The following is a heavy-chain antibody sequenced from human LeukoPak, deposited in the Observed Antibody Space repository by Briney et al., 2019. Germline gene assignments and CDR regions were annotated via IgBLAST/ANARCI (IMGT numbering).Heavy chain of an antibody. Sequence: SETLSLTCTVSGGSISSYYWSWIRQPPGKGLEWIGYIYYSGSTNYNPSLKSRVTISVDTSKNQFSLKLSSVTAADTAVYYCARERSNYVDYWGQGTLVTVSS. V-gene: IGHV4-59*01. CDR2: IYYSGST. J-gene: IGHJ4*02. D-gene: IGHD3-10*01. CDR1: GGSISSYY. CDR3: ARERSNYVDY.